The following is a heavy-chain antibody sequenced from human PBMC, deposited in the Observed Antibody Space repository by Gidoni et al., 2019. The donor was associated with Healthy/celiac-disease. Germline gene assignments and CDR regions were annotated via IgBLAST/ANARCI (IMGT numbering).Heavy chain of an antibody. D-gene: IGHD2-21*02. CDR3: ARDSPRAYCGGDCSTGMDV. Sequence: QVQLVQSGAEVKKPGASVKVSCKASGYTFTSYYLHWVRQAPGQGLEWMGIINPSGGSTSYAQKFQGRVTMTRDTSTSTVYMELSSLRSEDTAVYYCARDSPRAYCGGDCSTGMDVWGQGTTVTVSS. CDR2: INPSGGST. CDR1: GYTFTSYY. V-gene: IGHV1-46*01. J-gene: IGHJ6*02.